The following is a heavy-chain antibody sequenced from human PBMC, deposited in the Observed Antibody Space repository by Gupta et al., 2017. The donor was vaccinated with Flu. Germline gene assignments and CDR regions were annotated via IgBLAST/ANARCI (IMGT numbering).Heavy chain of an antibody. Sequence: QVQLVQSGAEVKKHGSSVKVSCKASGGTFCSFAISWVRSAPGQGLEWMGGIIPIFGTANYAQKLQGRVTITADESTSTAYMELSSLRSEDTAVYYCATSSPVAAPGDDAFDIWGQGTMVTVSS. CDR1: GGTFCSFA. J-gene: IGHJ3*02. CDR3: ATSSPVAAPGDDAFDI. D-gene: IGHD6-19*01. CDR2: IIPIFGTA. V-gene: IGHV1-69*01.